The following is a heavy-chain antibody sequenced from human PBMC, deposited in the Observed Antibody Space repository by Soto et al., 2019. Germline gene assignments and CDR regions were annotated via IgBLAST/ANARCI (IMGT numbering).Heavy chain of an antibody. Sequence: PSETLSLTCTVSGGSISSYYWSWIRQPAGKGLEWIGRIYISGSTNYNPSLKSRVTMSVDTSKNQFSLKLSAVTAADTAVYYCARDLGSYYYDSSCYYPPGGSVPFDYWGQGTLVTVSS. J-gene: IGHJ4*02. CDR2: IYISGST. CDR1: GGSISSYY. CDR3: ARDLGSYYYDSSCYYPPGGSVPFDY. V-gene: IGHV4-4*07. D-gene: IGHD3-22*01.